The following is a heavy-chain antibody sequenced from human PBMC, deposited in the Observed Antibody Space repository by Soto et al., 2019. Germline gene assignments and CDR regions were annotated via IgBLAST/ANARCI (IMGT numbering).Heavy chain of an antibody. CDR2: ISYDGSNK. J-gene: IGHJ6*02. V-gene: IGHV3-30-3*01. CDR3: ARDRAPIGYGGNSARSMDV. D-gene: IGHD4-17*01. CDR1: GFTFSSYA. Sequence: GGSLRLSCAASGFTFSSYARHWVRQAPGKGLEWVAVISYDGSNKYYADSVKGRFTISRDNSKNTLYLQMNSLRAEDTAVYYCARDRAPIGYGGNSARSMDVWGQGTTVTVSS.